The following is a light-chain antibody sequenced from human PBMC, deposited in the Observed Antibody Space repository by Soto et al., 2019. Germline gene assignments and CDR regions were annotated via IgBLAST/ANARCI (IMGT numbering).Light chain of an antibody. J-gene: IGKJ1*01. V-gene: IGKV3-20*01. Sequence: EIVLTQSPGTLSLSPGERATLSCRASQSVSSSCLAWYQQKPGQAPRLLIYGASSRATGIPDRFSGSGSGTDFTLTISSLEPEDFAVYYCQQYGSSPPTFGQGTKVEIK. CDR3: QQYGSSPPT. CDR1: QSVSSSC. CDR2: GAS.